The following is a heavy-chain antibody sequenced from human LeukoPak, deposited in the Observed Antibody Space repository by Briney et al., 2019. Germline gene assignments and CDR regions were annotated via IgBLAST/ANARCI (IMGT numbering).Heavy chain of an antibody. V-gene: IGHV3-20*01. CDR1: GFTFDNFG. CDR3: ARYFYDGSSGYRTLGFGGFDG. D-gene: IGHD3-22*01. CDR2: VSWNCGRT. J-gene: IGHJ3*01. Sequence: PGGSLRLSCAASGFTFDNFGMSWVRHAPGPGLERVSGVSWNCGRTNYADSLMGRFTISRDNAKNSLSLQMNSLRSEDTAVSHCARYFYDGSSGYRTLGFGGFDGWGQGTVVSVA.